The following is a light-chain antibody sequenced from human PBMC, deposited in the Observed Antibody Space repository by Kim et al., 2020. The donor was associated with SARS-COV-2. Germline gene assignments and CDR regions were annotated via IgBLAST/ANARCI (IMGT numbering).Light chain of an antibody. CDR1: QDIATS. CDR3: QKYNSLPLT. CDR2: AAA. V-gene: IGKV1-27*01. J-gene: IGKJ3*01. Sequence: ASVGDRVTITCRASQDIATSLAWYQQKPGKAPRVLIYAAATLQTGVPSRFSGSGSGTEFTFTIGSLQPEDVATYYCQKYNSLPLTFGPGTKVDIK.